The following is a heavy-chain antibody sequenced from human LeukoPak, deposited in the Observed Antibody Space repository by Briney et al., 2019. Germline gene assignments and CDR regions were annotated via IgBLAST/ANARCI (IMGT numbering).Heavy chain of an antibody. CDR1: GFTFSSYW. CDR2: ISGSGGST. V-gene: IGHV3-23*01. J-gene: IGHJ4*02. CDR3: AKAEVEYSSSWSLLRPQYYFDY. D-gene: IGHD6-6*01. Sequence: SGGSLRLSCAVSGFTFSSYWMSWVRQAPGKGLEWVSAISGSGGSTYYADSVKGRFTISRDNSKNTLYLQMNSLRAEDTAVYYCAKAEVEYSSSWSLLRPQYYFDYWGQGTLVTVSS.